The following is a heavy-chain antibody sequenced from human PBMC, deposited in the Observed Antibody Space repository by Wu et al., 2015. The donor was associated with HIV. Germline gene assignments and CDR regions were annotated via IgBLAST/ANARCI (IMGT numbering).Heavy chain of an antibody. D-gene: IGHD3-22*01. CDR3: ARAPEDSNGYYGAFDI. Sequence: QVQLVQSGAEVKKPGSSVKVSCKASGGTISKSSISWVRQAPGQGLEWMGRIIPMFGTANSAQKYQGRVAITADDSTGTVYMELNSLRSEDTAVFYCARAPEDSNGYYGAFDIWGQGTMVTVSS. CDR1: GGTISKSS. V-gene: IGHV1-69*13. CDR2: IIPMFGTA. J-gene: IGHJ3*02.